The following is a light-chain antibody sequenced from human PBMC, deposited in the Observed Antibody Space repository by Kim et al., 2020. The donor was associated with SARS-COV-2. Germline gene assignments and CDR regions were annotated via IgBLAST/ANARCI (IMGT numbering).Light chain of an antibody. Sequence: AVSQGERATPSCRASQSVSSNLAWYQQKPGQAPRLLIYGASTRATGIPARFSGSGSGTEFTLTISSLQSEDFAVYYCQQYNNWRTFGQGTKVDIK. CDR2: GAS. CDR1: QSVSSN. J-gene: IGKJ1*01. V-gene: IGKV3-15*01. CDR3: QQYNNWRT.